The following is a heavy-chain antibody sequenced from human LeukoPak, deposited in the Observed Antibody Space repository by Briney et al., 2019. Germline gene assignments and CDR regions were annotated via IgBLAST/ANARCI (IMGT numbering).Heavy chain of an antibody. J-gene: IGHJ3*02. CDR1: GGTFISYA. D-gene: IGHD2-21*02. Sequence: SVKVSCKASGGTFISYAISWVRQAPGRGLEWMGRIIPIFGIANYAQKFQGRVTITADKSTSTAYMELSSLRSEDTAVYYCASRYCGGDCYPTRHLDIWGQGTTVTVSS. CDR3: ASRYCGGDCYPTRHLDI. CDR2: IIPIFGIA. V-gene: IGHV1-69*04.